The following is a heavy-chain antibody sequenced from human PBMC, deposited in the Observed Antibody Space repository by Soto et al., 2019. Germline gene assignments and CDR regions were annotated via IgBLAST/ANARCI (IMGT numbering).Heavy chain of an antibody. CDR1: GGSISSSSYY. CDR2: IYNTGST. V-gene: IGHV4-39*07. D-gene: IGHD2-21*02. Sequence: SETLSLTCTVSGGSISSSSYYWGWIRQPPGKGLEWIGSIYNTGSTVYNPSFKSRVTISVDTSKNQFSLKLNSVTAADTAVYYCARDLWGYCGTDCYPLDVWGQGTTVTVSS. J-gene: IGHJ6*02. CDR3: ARDLWGYCGTDCYPLDV.